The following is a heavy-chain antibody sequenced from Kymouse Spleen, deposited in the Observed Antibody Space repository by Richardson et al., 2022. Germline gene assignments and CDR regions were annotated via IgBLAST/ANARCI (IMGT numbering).Heavy chain of an antibody. CDR3: ARESSSSKAYFDY. CDR1: GGSFSGYY. Sequence: QVQLQQWGAGLLKPSETLSLTCAVYGGSFSGYYWSWIRQPPGKGLEWIGEINHSGSTNYNPSLKSRVTISVDTSKNQFSLKLSSVTAADTAVYYCARESSSSKAYFDYWGQGTLVTVSS. V-gene: IGHV4-34*01. J-gene: IGHJ4*02. CDR2: INHSGST. D-gene: IGHD6-6*01.